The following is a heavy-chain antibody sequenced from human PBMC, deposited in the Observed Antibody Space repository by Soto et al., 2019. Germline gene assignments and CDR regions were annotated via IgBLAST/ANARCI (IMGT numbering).Heavy chain of an antibody. J-gene: IGHJ6*02. V-gene: IGHV5-10-1*01. CDR2: IDPSDSYT. Sequence: GDSLKISCKCSGYSFTSYWISWVRQMPGKGLEWMGRIDPSDSYTNYSPSFQGHVTISADKSISTAYLQWSSLKASDTAMYYCARTGATAMVYYYYGMDVWGQGTTVTVSS. CDR1: GYSFTSYW. CDR3: ARTGATAMVYYYYGMDV. D-gene: IGHD5-18*01.